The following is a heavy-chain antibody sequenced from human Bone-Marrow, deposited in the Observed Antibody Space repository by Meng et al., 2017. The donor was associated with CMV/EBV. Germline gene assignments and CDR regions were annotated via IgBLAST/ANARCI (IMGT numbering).Heavy chain of an antibody. Sequence: ASVKVSCKASGYTFTSYGISWVRQAPGQGLEWMGWISAYNGNTNYAQKLQGRVTMTEDTSTDTAYMELSSLRSEDTAVYYCATERYCSSTSCVGWFDPWGQGTLVTVSS. CDR2: ISAYNGNT. V-gene: IGHV1-18*01. CDR3: ATERYCSSTSCVGWFDP. D-gene: IGHD2-2*01. CDR1: GYTFTSYG. J-gene: IGHJ5*02.